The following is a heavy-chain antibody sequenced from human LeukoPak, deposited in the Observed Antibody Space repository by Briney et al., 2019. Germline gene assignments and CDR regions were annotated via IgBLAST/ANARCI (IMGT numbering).Heavy chain of an antibody. V-gene: IGHV4-4*07. CDR1: GGSISSYY. D-gene: IGHD3-10*01. J-gene: IGHJ5*02. Sequence: SETLSLTCTVSGGSISSYYWSWIRQPAGKGLEWIGRIYTSGSTNYNPSLKSRVTMSVDTSKNQFSLKLSSVTAADTAVYYCARDKYLLDGSGSRDNWFDPWGQGTLVTVSS. CDR2: IYTSGST. CDR3: ARDKYLLDGSGSRDNWFDP.